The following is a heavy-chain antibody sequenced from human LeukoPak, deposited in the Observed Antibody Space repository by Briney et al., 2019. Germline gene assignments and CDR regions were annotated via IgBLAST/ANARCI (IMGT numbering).Heavy chain of an antibody. CDR1: GGSISSYY. Sequence: SETLSLTCTVFGGSISSYYWSWIRQPPGKGLEWIGYIYYSGSTNYNPSLKSRVTISVDTSKNQLSLKLSSVTAADTAVYYCARVPGVAVAGNYYYYGMDVWGQGTTVTVSS. CDR2: IYYSGST. V-gene: IGHV4-59*01. D-gene: IGHD6-19*01. J-gene: IGHJ6*02. CDR3: ARVPGVAVAGNYYYYGMDV.